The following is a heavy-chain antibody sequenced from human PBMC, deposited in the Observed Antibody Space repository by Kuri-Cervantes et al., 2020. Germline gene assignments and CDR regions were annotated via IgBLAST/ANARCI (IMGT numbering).Heavy chain of an antibody. Sequence: GESLKISCAASGFTFSAYSMNWLRQAPGKGLEWLAYISVGSTTIYYADSVKGRFAISRDDAKNSLYLQMNSLRDDDTAVYYCARVADYDILTGYFGPRSFDYWGQGTLVTVSS. CDR2: ISVGSTTI. CDR1: GFTFSAYS. J-gene: IGHJ4*02. D-gene: IGHD3-9*01. CDR3: ARVADYDILTGYFGPRSFDY. V-gene: IGHV3-48*02.